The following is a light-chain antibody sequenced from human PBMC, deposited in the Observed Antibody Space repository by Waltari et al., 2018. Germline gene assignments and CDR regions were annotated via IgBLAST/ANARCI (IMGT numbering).Light chain of an antibody. CDR2: GAS. CDR1: QSNRTY. V-gene: IGKV1-39*01. CDR3: QQASSAIMYT. Sequence: DIQMTQSPSSLSASVGDSVTITCRASQSNRTYLNWYQQKPGKAPKLLIYGASNLQSGVPSRFSGSGSGTDFTLTISSLQPEDFATYYCQQASSAIMYTFGQGTKLDIK. J-gene: IGKJ2*01.